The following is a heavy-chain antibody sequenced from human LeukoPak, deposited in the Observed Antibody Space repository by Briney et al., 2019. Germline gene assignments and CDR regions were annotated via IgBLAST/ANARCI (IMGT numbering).Heavy chain of an antibody. CDR1: GFTFSSYG. V-gene: IGHV3-30*18. CDR3: AKDAAPYVYYYYYGMDV. CDR2: ISYDGSNK. Sequence: GGSLRLSCAASGFTFSSYGMHWVRQAPGKGLEWVAVISYDGSNKYYADSVKGRFTISRDNSKNTLYLQMNSLRAEDTAVYYCAKDAAPYVYYYYYGMDVWGQGTTVIVSS. J-gene: IGHJ6*02. D-gene: IGHD3-16*01.